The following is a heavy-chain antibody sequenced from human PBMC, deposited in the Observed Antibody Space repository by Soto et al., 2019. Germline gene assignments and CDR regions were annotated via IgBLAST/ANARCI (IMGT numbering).Heavy chain of an antibody. CDR3: ARNYCSGGSCYSGSYYYGIDV. D-gene: IGHD2-15*01. J-gene: IGHJ6*02. V-gene: IGHV1-2*04. CDR2: INPNSGGT. Sequence: ASVKVSCKASGYTFTGYYMHWVRQAPGQGLEWMGWINPNSGGTNYAQKFQGWVTMTRDTSISTAYMELSRLRSDDTAVYYCARNYCSGGSCYSGSYYYGIDVWGQGTTVTVS. CDR1: GYTFTGYY.